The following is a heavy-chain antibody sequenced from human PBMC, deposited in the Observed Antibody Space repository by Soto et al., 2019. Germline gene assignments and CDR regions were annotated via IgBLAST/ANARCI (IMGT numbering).Heavy chain of an antibody. CDR3: TRGLPSHFGYDS. CDR2: VFYSGAT. J-gene: IGHJ4*02. CDR1: GDSISSYY. V-gene: IGHV4-59*01. Sequence: PSESLSLTCSVSGDSISSYYWTWIRQSPGKGLEWVGYVFYSGATNYNPSFKSRVTISLDASKKQVSLRLTSATAADTAVYYCTRGLPSHFGYDSWGQGTLVTVSS. D-gene: IGHD3-10*01.